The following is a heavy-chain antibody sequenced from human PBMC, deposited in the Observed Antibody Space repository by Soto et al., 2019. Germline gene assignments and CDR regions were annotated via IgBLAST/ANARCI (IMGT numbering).Heavy chain of an antibody. CDR2: ISYDGSNK. CDR1: GFTFRRYT. CDR3: CALRDAFEV. D-gene: IGHD3-16*01. V-gene: IGHV3-30-3*01. J-gene: IGHJ3*01. Sequence: QVQLVESGGGVVQPGRSLRLSCAASGFTFRRYTMYWVRQAPGKGLEWVAVISYDGSNKYYADSVRGRFTISRDNSKNALDLQLNSLTTEDTAVLDWCALRDAFEVWGQGTMVTVSS.